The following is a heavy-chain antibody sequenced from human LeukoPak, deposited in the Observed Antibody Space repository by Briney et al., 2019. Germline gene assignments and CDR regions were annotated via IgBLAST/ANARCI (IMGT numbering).Heavy chain of an antibody. CDR3: GRDPRDSAYSPLDY. D-gene: IGHD3-22*01. Sequence: GGSLRLSCATSGFTFSSYWMSWVRQAPGKGLEWVANIKQDGSETYYVDSVKGRFTISRDNAKNSLYLQMNSLRVEDTAVYYCGRDPRDSAYSPLDYWGQGTLVTVSS. CDR1: GFTFSSYW. CDR2: IKQDGSET. V-gene: IGHV3-7*01. J-gene: IGHJ4*02.